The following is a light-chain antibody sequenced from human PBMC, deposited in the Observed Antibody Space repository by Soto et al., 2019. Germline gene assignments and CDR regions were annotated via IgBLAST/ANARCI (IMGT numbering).Light chain of an antibody. J-gene: IGKJ1*01. CDR2: AAS. CDR3: QQYGESLKWR. Sequence: VVLTQSPGTLSLSPGERATLSCRASQNVSTRYLAWYQQKPGQAPRLLVYAASSRATGIPDRFSGRGSGKDFTLTISRLEPVDFAVYYCQQYGESLKWRFGQGTKADI. CDR1: QNVSTRY. V-gene: IGKV3-20*01.